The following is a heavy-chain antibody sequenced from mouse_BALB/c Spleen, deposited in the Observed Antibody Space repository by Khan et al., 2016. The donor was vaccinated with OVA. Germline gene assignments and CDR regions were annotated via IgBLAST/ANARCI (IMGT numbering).Heavy chain of an antibody. V-gene: IGHV1-7*01. CDR1: GYTFTSYW. Sequence: QVQLQQSGAELAKPGASVKMSCKASGYTFTSYWMHWIKQRPGQGLEWIGYINPTSGYTDYNQKFKAKATLTADKSSSTAYMQLSSWTSDDAAVYYCVRDSIDYWGKGTALTVPS. CDR3: VRDSIDY. J-gene: IGHJ2*01. CDR2: INPTSGYT.